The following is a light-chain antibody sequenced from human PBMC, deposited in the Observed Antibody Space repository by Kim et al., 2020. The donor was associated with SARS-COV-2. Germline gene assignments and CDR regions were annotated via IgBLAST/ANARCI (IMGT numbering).Light chain of an antibody. CDR2: ATS. Sequence: DIQMTQSPSSLSASVGYRLTLTCRASQDISNSLAWYQQTPGKAPKLLLSATSKLERGVPSRFSGCGSGTTYTLTINSLQPEDFATYYCQQYYSPPLSFGGGTKVDIK. V-gene: IGKV1-NL1*01. J-gene: IGKJ4*01. CDR1: QDISNS. CDR3: QQYYSPPLS.